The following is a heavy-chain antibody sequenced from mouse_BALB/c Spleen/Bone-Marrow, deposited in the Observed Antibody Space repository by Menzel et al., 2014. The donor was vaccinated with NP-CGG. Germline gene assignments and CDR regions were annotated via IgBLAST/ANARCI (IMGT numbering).Heavy chain of an antibody. CDR3: ARDMGDY. V-gene: IGHV5-4*02. CDR2: ISDGGTYS. Sequence: EVQVVESGGGLMKPGGSLKLSCAASRLTFSDYYMYWVRQTPEKRLEWVATISDGGTYSYYADSVKGRFTISRDNAKSNLYLQMNSLKSEDTAMYYCARDMGDYWGQGTTLTVSS. J-gene: IGHJ2*01. D-gene: IGHD1-1*02. CDR1: RLTFSDYY.